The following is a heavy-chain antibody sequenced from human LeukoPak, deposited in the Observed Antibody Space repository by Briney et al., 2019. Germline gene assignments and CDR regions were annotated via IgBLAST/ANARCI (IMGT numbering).Heavy chain of an antibody. CDR2: IYSGGST. V-gene: IGHV3-66*01. CDR1: GFTVSSNY. J-gene: IGHJ5*02. D-gene: IGHD3-16*02. CDR3: ARVIIISVARWFDP. Sequence: GGSLRLSCAASGFTVSSNYMSWVRQAPGKGLEWVSVIYSGGSTYYADSVKGSFTISRDNSKNTLYLQMNSLRAEDTAVYYCARVIIISVARWFDPWGQGTLVPVSS.